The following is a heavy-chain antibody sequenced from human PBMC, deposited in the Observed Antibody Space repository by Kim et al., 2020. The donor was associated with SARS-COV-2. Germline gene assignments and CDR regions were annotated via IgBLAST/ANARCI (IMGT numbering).Heavy chain of an antibody. CDR1: GFTFSSYA. J-gene: IGHJ4*02. CDR2: ISGSGGST. D-gene: IGHD3-22*01. CDR3: EGDSSGYPDY. Sequence: GGSLRLSCAASGFTFSSYAMSWVRQAPGKGLEWVSAISGSGGSTYYEDSVKGRFTISRDNSKNTLYLQMNSLRAEDTAVYYCEGDSSGYPDYWGQGTLVTVSS. V-gene: IGHV3-23*01.